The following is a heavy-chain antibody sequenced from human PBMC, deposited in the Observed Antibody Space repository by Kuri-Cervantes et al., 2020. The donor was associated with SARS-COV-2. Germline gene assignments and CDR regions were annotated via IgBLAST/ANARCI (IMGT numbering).Heavy chain of an antibody. J-gene: IGHJ3*02. CDR1: GFTFSSYA. CDR2: ISGSGGST. D-gene: IGHD5-12*01. CDR3: AKDLGGYDRGAFDI. V-gene: IGHV3-23*01. Sequence: ESLKISCAASGFTFSSYAMSWVRQAPGKGLEWVSAISGSGGSTYYADSVKGRFTISRNNSKNTLYLQMNSLRAEDTAVYYCAKDLGGYDRGAFDIWGQGTMVTVSS.